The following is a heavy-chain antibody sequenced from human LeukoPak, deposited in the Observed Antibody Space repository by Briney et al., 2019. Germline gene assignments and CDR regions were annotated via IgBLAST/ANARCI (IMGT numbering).Heavy chain of an antibody. Sequence: GRSLRLSCAASGFTFSSYSMTWVRQAPGKGLEWVSSISSSSSYMYYADSVKGRFTISRDNAKNSLYLQMNSLRAEDTAVYYCARDRDIVATIFYYWGQGTLVTVSS. V-gene: IGHV3-21*01. J-gene: IGHJ4*02. CDR3: ARDRDIVATIFYY. CDR1: GFTFSSYS. D-gene: IGHD5-12*01. CDR2: ISSSSSYM.